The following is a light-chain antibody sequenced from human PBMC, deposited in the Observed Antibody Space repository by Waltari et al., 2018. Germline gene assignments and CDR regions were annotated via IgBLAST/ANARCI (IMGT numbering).Light chain of an antibody. CDR1: NIGIKS. CDR2: DDD. V-gene: IGLV3-21*02. Sequence: SFVVTQPPSLSVAPGETASLTCEGYNIGIKSVHWYQQKPGQAPVLVVFDDDDRPSGIPERFLCSNSRNTATLKITKVEAGDEADYYCQVWESSSEVVFGGGTKLTVL. CDR3: QVWESSSEVV. J-gene: IGLJ2*01.